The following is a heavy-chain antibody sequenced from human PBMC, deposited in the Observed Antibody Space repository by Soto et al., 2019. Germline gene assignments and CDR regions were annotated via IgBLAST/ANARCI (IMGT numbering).Heavy chain of an antibody. Sequence: GGSLRLSCAASGFTFDDYAMHWVRQAPGKGLEWVSGISWNSGSIGYADSVKGRFTISRDNAKNSLKLNSVTAADTAIYYCAGDPNPTVFFLWGQGTLVTVSS. V-gene: IGHV3-9*01. D-gene: IGHD3-3*01. CDR3: AGDPNPTVFFL. CDR2: ISWNSGSI. CDR1: GFTFDDYA. J-gene: IGHJ4*02.